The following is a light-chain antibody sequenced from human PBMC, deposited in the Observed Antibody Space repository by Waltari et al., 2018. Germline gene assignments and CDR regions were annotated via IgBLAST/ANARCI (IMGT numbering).Light chain of an antibody. Sequence: QSALTQPASVSGSPGQTITISCTGTSSDIGGHNYVSGYQQHPGKAPKLMIYDVVKRPSGVSNRFSGSKSGNTASLTISGLQAEDDAIYYCSSYASSKFGGGTKLTVL. CDR2: DVV. J-gene: IGLJ2*01. V-gene: IGLV2-14*01. CDR1: SSDIGGHNY. CDR3: SSYASSK.